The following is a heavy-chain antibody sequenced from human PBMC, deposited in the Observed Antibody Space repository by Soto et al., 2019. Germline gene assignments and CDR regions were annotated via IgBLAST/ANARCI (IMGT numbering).Heavy chain of an antibody. CDR1: GFTFSNAW. D-gene: IGHD6-6*01. CDR2: IKSKTDGGTT. Sequence: EVQLVESGGGLVKPGGSLRLSCAASGFTFSNAWMNWVRQAPGKGLEWVGRIKSKTDGGTTDYAAPVKGRFTISRDDSKNTLYLQMNSLKPEDTAVYYCTTDRGTAARLYAFDIWGQGTMVTVSS. V-gene: IGHV3-15*07. J-gene: IGHJ3*02. CDR3: TTDRGTAARLYAFDI.